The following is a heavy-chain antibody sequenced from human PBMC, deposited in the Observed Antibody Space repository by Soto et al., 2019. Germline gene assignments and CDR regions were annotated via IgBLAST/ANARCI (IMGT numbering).Heavy chain of an antibody. CDR3: AREGSGYYDSSGYGPYGMDV. D-gene: IGHD3-22*01. CDR1: GFTFSSYG. V-gene: IGHV3-33*01. Sequence: VGSLRLSCAASGFTFSSYGMHWVRQARGKGLEWVAVIWYDGSNKYYADSVKGRFTISRDNSKNTLYLQMNSLRAEDTAVYYCAREGSGYYDSSGYGPYGMDVWGQGTTVTVSS. J-gene: IGHJ6*02. CDR2: IWYDGSNK.